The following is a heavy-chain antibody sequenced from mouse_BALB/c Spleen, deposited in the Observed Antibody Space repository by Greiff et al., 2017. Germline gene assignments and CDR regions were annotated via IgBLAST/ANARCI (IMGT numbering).Heavy chain of an antibody. CDR2: IRSKSNNYAT. CDR1: GFTFNTYA. J-gene: IGHJ2*01. CDR3: VRQDRSFDY. Sequence: EVMLVESGGGLVQPKGSLKLSCAASGFTFNTYAMNWVRQAPGKGLEWVARIRSKSNNYATYYADSVKDRFTISRDDSQSMLYLQMNNLKTEDTAMYYCVRQDRSFDYWGQGTTLTVSS. V-gene: IGHV10-1*02.